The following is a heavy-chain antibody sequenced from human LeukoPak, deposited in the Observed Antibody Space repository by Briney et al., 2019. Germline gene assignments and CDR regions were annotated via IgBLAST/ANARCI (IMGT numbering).Heavy chain of an antibody. V-gene: IGHV4-34*01. CDR2: INHSGST. J-gene: IGHJ5*02. D-gene: IGHD5-12*01. CDR1: DGSFSGYY. Sequence: SETLSLTCTVYDGSFSGYYWSWIRQPPGKGLEWIGEINHSGSTNYRPSLKSRVTISVDTSKNQFSLKLNSVTAADTAVYYCTRALGSYSGYDYFWFDPWCQGTLVTVSS. CDR3: TRALGSYSGYDYFWFDP.